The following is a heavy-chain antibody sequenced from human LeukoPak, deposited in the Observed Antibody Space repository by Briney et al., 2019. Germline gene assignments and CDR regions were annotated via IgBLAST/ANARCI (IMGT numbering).Heavy chain of an antibody. J-gene: IGHJ4*02. D-gene: IGHD6-19*01. CDR3: AKDRWGAVASFDY. CDR2: ISSSSSYI. V-gene: IGHV3-21*06. Sequence: GGSLRLSCAASEFSVGSNYMTWVRQAPGKGLEWVSSISSSSSYIYYADSVKGRFTISRDNSKNTLYLQMNSLESEDTAVYYCAKDRWGAVASFDYWGQGTLVTVSS. CDR1: EFSVGSNY.